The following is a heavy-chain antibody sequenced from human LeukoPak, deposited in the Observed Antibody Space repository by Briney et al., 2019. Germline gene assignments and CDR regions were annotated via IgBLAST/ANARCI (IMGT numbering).Heavy chain of an antibody. CDR1: GGSISSYY. J-gene: IGHJ4*02. CDR3: ARSGFSGYNPSDY. D-gene: IGHD5-12*01. CDR2: IYYSGST. Sequence: SETLSLTCIVSGGSISSYYWSWIRQPPGKGLEWIGYIYYSGSTNYNPSLKSRVTISVDTSKNQFSLKLSSVTAADTAVYYCARSGFSGYNPSDYWGQGTLVTVSS. V-gene: IGHV4-59*01.